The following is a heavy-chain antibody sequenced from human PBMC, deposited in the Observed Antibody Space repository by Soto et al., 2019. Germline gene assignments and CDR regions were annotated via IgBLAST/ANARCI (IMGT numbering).Heavy chain of an antibody. J-gene: IGHJ3*02. V-gene: IGHV4-34*01. Sequence: PSETLSLTCAVYGGSFSGYYWRWIRQPPGEGLEWIGEINHSGSTNYNPSLKSRVTISVDTSKNQFSLKLSSVTAADTAVYYCARGGSGWYYKGAFDIWGQGTMVTVSS. D-gene: IGHD6-19*01. CDR2: INHSGST. CDR1: GGSFSGYY. CDR3: ARGGSGWYYKGAFDI.